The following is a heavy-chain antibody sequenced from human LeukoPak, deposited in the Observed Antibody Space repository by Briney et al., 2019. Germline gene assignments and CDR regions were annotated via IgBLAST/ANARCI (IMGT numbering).Heavy chain of an antibody. CDR2: LPPDELGI. J-gene: IGHJ4*02. D-gene: IGHD4-17*01. Sequence: GGSLRLSCAASGFTFTNHWMHWVRQAPGMGLVWVSRLPPDELGIIYADSVKGRFTVSRDNAKNTVYLQMNNLRAEDTAVYYCAKDPGGYGDYEGAFDYWGQGTLVTVSS. CDR1: GFTFTNHW. V-gene: IGHV3-74*01. CDR3: AKDPGGYGDYEGAFDY.